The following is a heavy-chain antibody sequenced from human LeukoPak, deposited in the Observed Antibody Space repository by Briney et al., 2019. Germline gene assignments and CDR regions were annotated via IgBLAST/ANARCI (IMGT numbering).Heavy chain of an antibody. CDR1: GFTFSSYW. CDR2: IKQDGSEK. D-gene: IGHD3-22*01. CDR3: ARYYYDSSGYYPSFDY. V-gene: IGHV3-7*01. J-gene: IGHJ4*02. Sequence: GGSLRLSCAASGFTFSSYWMSWVRQAPGKGPEWVANIKQDGSEKYYVDSVKGRFTISRDNAKNSLYLQMNSLRAEDTAVYYCARYYYDSSGYYPSFDYWGQGTLVTVSS.